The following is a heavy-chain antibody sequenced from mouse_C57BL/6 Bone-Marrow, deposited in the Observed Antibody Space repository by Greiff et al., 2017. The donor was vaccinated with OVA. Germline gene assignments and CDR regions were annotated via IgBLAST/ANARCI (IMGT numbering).Heavy chain of an antibody. CDR2: IYPGSGNT. Sequence: QVQLKQSGAELVRPGASVKLSFKASGYTFTDYYINWVKQRPGQGLEWIARIYPGSGNTYYNEKFKGKATLTAEKSSSTAYMQLSSLTSEDSAVYFCARNGRANFDYWGQGTTLTVSS. D-gene: IGHD1-1*01. CDR3: ARNGRANFDY. J-gene: IGHJ2*01. V-gene: IGHV1-76*01. CDR1: GYTFTDYY.